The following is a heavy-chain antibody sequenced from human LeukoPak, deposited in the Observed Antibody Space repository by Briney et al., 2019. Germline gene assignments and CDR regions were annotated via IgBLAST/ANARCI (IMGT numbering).Heavy chain of an antibody. J-gene: IGHJ5*02. V-gene: IGHV4-61*01. CDR3: ARGGVTTVTSVRFDP. Sequence: SQTLSLTCTVSGGSISSGSYYWSWIRQPPEKGLEWIGYIYYSGSTNYNPSLKSRVTISVGTSKNQFSLKLSSVTAADTAVYYCARGGVTTVTSVRFDPWGQGTLVTVSS. CDR1: GGSISSGSYY. D-gene: IGHD4-11*01. CDR2: IYYSGST.